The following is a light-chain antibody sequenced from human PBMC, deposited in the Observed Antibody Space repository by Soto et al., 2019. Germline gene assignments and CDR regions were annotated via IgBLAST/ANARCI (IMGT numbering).Light chain of an antibody. CDR3: QSYDSSLSVVV. CDR2: GNS. CDR1: SSNIGAGYD. V-gene: IGLV1-40*01. J-gene: IGLJ2*01. Sequence: QSVLTQPPSVSGAPGQRVTISCTGSSSNIGAGYDVHWYQQLPGTAPKLLIYGNSNRPSGVPDRFSGSKSGTSASLAITGLQAVDEADYYCQSYDSSLSVVVFGGGTKLTVL.